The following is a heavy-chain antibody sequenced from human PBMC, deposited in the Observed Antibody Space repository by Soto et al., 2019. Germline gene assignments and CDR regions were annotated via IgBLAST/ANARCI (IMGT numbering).Heavy chain of an antibody. CDR3: ASRDPGTSVDY. CDR1: GGSFTSNNW. Sequence: SETLSLTCAVSGGSFTSNNWWTWVRQPPGQGLEWIGEIYRTGSTNYNPSLKSRVTISLDKSENQFSLKVTSLTAADTAVYYCASRDPGTSVDYWGQGTLLTVSS. CDR2: IYRTGST. D-gene: IGHD1-7*01. V-gene: IGHV4-4*02. J-gene: IGHJ4*02.